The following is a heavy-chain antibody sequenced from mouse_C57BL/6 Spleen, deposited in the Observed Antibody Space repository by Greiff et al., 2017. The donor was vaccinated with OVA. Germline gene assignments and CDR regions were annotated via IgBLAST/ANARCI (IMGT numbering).Heavy chain of an antibody. CDR3: ARGTTVVAPPGFDV. CDR1: GFTFSDYG. Sequence: EVNVVESGGGLVQPGGSLKLSCAASGFTFSDYGMAWVRQAPRKGPEWVAFISNLAYSIYYADTVTGRFTISRENAKNTLYLEMSSLRSEDTAMYYCARGTTVVAPPGFDVWGTGTTVTVSS. J-gene: IGHJ1*03. V-gene: IGHV5-15*01. D-gene: IGHD1-1*01. CDR2: ISNLAYSI.